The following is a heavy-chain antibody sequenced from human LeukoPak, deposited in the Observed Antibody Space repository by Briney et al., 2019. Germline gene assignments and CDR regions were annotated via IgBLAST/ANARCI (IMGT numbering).Heavy chain of an antibody. Sequence: SETLSLTCTVSGGSISSYYWTWIRQPPGKGLEWIGYIYYSGSTNYNPSLKSRVTISVDTSKNQFSLKLSSVTAADTAVYYCARRVRGYNYGYGYWGQGTLVTVSS. D-gene: IGHD5-18*01. V-gene: IGHV4-59*01. CDR2: IYYSGST. CDR1: GGSISSYY. J-gene: IGHJ4*02. CDR3: ARRVRGYNYGYGY.